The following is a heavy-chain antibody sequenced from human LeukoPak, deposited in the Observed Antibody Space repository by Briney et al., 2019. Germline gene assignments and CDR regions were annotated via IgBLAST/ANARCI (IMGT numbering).Heavy chain of an antibody. J-gene: IGHJ4*02. CDR3: GRDQGYSGYDSPDY. Sequence: ASVKVSCKASGYTFTNYYMHWVRQAPGQGLEWMGIINPSGGSTNYAQKFQGRVTMTRDTSTSTVSMELSSLRPEDTAVYYCGRDQGYSGYDSPDYWGQGTLVTVSS. D-gene: IGHD5-12*01. V-gene: IGHV1-46*01. CDR2: INPSGGST. CDR1: GYTFTNYY.